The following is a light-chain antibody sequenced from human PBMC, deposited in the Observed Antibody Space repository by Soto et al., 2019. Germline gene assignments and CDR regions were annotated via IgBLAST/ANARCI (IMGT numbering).Light chain of an antibody. CDR2: AAS. CDR1: RGIYTH. CDR3: QTYDKAPWT. Sequence: DIQMTQSPSFLSASVGVRVTITCRASRGIYTHLAWYQQKPGNAPKLLIYAASTLQSGVPSRFSASGSGTDFILTISALQSEDVGTYFCQTYDKAPWTFGPGTRV. J-gene: IGKJ1*01. V-gene: IGKV1-27*01.